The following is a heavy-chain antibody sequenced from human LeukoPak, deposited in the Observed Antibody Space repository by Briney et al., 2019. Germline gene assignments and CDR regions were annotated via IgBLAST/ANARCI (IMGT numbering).Heavy chain of an antibody. Sequence: GGCLRLSCAASGFTVSSNYMSWVRQAPGKGPEWVASIRQDGSEKYYVGSVEGRFTISRDNSKNTLYLQMNSLRAEDTAVYYCAKDGYSGSYYGGDYFDYWGQGTLVTVSS. J-gene: IGHJ4*02. D-gene: IGHD1-26*01. CDR1: GFTVSSNY. V-gene: IGHV3-7*01. CDR3: AKDGYSGSYYGGDYFDY. CDR2: IRQDGSEK.